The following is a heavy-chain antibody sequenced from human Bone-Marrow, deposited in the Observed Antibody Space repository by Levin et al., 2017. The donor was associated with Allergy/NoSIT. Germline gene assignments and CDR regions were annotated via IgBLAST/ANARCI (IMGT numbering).Heavy chain of an antibody. J-gene: IGHJ6*02. V-gene: IGHV3-15*01. D-gene: IGHD3-9*01. CDR1: GFTFSKAW. Sequence: GGSLRLSCAASGFTFSKAWMSWVRQAPGKGLEWVGRIRSKIDGETAHYGPPVKGRFTISRDDSNDRLYLQMDSLTTEDTGVYYCTKGSKASLTGGEDVWGQGTTVIVSS. CDR2: IRSKIDGETA. CDR3: TKGSKASLTGGEDV.